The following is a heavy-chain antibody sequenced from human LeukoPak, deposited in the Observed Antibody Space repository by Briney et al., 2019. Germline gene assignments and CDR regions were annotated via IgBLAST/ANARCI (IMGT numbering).Heavy chain of an antibody. CDR1: GFTFSSYA. J-gene: IGHJ4*02. CDR3: AKGSGIAVAGIGGSYFDY. V-gene: IGHV3-23*01. D-gene: IGHD6-19*01. CDR2: ISGSGGST. Sequence: GGSLRLSCVASGFTFSSYAMSWVRQAPGKGLEWVSAISGSGGSTYYADSVKGRFTISRDNSKNTLYLQMNSLRAEDTAVYYCAKGSGIAVAGIGGSYFDYWGQGTLVTVSS.